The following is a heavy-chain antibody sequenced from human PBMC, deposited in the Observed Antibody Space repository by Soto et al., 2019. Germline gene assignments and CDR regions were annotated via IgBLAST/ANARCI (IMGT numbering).Heavy chain of an antibody. CDR1: GYTFTSYG. CDR3: ARAKGYNWNSDS. J-gene: IGHJ5*02. Sequence: QVQLVQSGAEVKKPGASVKVSCKASGYTFTSYGISWVRQAPGQGLEWMGGIIPIFGTANYAQKFQGRVTITADESTSTAYMELSSLRSEDTAVYYCARAKGYNWNSDSWGQGTLVTVSS. D-gene: IGHD1-7*01. CDR2: IIPIFGTA. V-gene: IGHV1-69*13.